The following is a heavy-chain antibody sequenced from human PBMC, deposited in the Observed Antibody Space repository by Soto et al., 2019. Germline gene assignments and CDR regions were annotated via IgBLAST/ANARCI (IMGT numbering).Heavy chain of an antibody. CDR3: TGSNWYFEY. D-gene: IGHD1-20*01. V-gene: IGHV4-61*01. CDR1: GGSVSSGSYY. CDR2: IYYSGST. J-gene: IGHJ4*02. Sequence: SETLSLTCTVSGGSVSSGSYYWSWIRQPPGKGLEWIGYIYYSGSTNYNPSLKSRVTISVATSKNQFSLNLSSLTAADTAVYYCTGSNWYFEYWARETLVTVSS.